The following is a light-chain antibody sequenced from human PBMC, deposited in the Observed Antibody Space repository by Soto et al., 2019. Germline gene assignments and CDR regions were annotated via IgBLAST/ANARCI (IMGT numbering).Light chain of an antibody. CDR1: QSLLDSDDGNTY. Sequence: DIVMTQTPLSLTVTPGEPASISCRSSQSLLDSDDGNTYLDWYLQKPGQSPQLLIYTVSYRASGVPDRFSGSVSGTDFTLKISRVEAEDGGVYYCMQRIEFPLTFGGGPKGEIK. CDR2: TVS. V-gene: IGKV2-40*01. CDR3: MQRIEFPLT. J-gene: IGKJ4*01.